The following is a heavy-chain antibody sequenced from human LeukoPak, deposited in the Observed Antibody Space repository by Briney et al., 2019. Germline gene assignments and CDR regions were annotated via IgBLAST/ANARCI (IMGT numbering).Heavy chain of an antibody. D-gene: IGHD2-2*01. Sequence: GASVKVSCKASGYTFTSYDINWVRQAPGQGLEWMGWINPNSGNTGYAQKFQGRVTITRNTAIGTAYMELSSLTSEDTAVYYCARVIVVIPGTNIWFDPWGQGTLVTVSS. V-gene: IGHV1-8*01. CDR1: GYTFTSYD. CDR2: INPNSGNT. J-gene: IGHJ5*02. CDR3: ARVIVVIPGTNIWFDP.